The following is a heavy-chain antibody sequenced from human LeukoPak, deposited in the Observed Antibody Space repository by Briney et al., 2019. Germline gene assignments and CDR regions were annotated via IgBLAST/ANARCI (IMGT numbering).Heavy chain of an antibody. D-gene: IGHD3-3*01. J-gene: IGHJ4*02. CDR1: GFTFDDYA. Sequence: PGGSLRLSCAASGFTFDDYAMHWVRHAPGKGLEWVSGISWNSGSIGYADSVKGRFTISRDNAKNSLYLQMNSLRAEDTALYYCAKGTIFGVVIIGVYFDYWGQGTLVTVSS. CDR3: AKGTIFGVVIIGVYFDY. CDR2: ISWNSGSI. V-gene: IGHV3-9*01.